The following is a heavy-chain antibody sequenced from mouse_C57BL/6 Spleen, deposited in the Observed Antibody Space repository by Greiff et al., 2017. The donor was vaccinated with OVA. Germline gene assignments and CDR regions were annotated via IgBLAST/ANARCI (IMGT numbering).Heavy chain of an antibody. CDR2: IDPENGDT. J-gene: IGHJ1*03. V-gene: IGHV14-4*01. CDR1: GFNIKDDY. D-gene: IGHD1-3*01. Sequence: EVKLVESGAELVRPGASVKLSCSASGFNIKDDYMHWVKQRPEQGLEWIGWIDPENGDTEYASKFQGKATITADTSSNTAYLQLSSLTSEDTAVYYCTTGSVGYKGYFDVWGTGTTVTVSS. CDR3: TTGSVGYKGYFDV.